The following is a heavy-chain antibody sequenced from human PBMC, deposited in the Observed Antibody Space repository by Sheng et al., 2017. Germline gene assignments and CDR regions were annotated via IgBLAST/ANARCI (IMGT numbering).Heavy chain of an antibody. D-gene: IGHD3-10*01. J-gene: IGHJ4*02. CDR1: GGSFSGYY. V-gene: IGHV4-34*01. CDR3: ARGVAGSYYFFDY. CDR2: INHSGST. Sequence: QVQLQQWGAGLLKPSETLSLTCAVYGGSFSGYYWSWIRQPPGKGLEWIGEINHSGSTNYNPSLKSRVTISVDTSKNQFSLKLSSVTAADTAVYYCARGVAGSYYFFDYWGQGTLVTVSS.